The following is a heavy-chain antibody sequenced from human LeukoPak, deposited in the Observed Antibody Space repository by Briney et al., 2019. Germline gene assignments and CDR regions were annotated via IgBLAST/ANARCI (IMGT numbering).Heavy chain of an antibody. CDR3: ARDGSSSSFDY. V-gene: IGHV1-18*01. CDR2: ISGYNGNT. CDR1: GYTFTSYG. J-gene: IGHJ4*02. D-gene: IGHD6-6*01. Sequence: ASVKVSCKASGYTFTSYGISWVRQAHGQGPEWMGWISGYNGNTNYAQKFQGRVIMTTDTSTSTAYMELRSLRSDDTAVYYCARDGSSSSFDYWGQGTLVTVSS.